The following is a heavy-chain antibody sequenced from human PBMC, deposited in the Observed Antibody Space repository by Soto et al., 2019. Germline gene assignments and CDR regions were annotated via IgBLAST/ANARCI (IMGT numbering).Heavy chain of an antibody. Sequence: EVQLLESGGGLVQPGGSLRLSCAASGFTFSSYAMSWVRQAPGKGLEWVSAISGSGGSTYYADSVKGRFTISRDNSKNTLYLQMNSLRAEDTAVYYCARDRGGSGSYYNYFDYWGQGTLVTVSS. CDR2: ISGSGGST. D-gene: IGHD3-10*01. V-gene: IGHV3-23*01. CDR3: ARDRGGSGSYYNYFDY. CDR1: GFTFSSYA. J-gene: IGHJ4*02.